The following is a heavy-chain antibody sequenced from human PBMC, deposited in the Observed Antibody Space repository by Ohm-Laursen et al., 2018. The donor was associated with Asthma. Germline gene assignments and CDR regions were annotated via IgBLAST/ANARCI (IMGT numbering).Heavy chain of an antibody. CDR2: IYPGGAT. CDR1: GFSVSRHF. D-gene: IGHD4-17*01. J-gene: IGHJ4*02. CDR3: ARDGDVYYFDY. Sequence: GSLRLSCSASGFSVSRHFMNWIRQGPEKGLEWVSDIYPGGATFYADSVKGRFSISRDNSKNTLYLQMNSLRAEDTAVYYCARDGDVYYFDYWGQGTLVTVSS. V-gene: IGHV3-53*05.